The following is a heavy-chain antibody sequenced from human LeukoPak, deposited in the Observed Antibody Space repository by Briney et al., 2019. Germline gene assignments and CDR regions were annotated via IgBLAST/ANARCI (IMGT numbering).Heavy chain of an antibody. CDR1: GYTFTGYY. D-gene: IGHD6-6*01. J-gene: IGHJ4*02. CDR2: INPNSGGT. V-gene: IGHV1-2*02. CDR3: ARWIYSNSSPTYDS. Sequence: GASVKVSCKASGYTFTGYYMHWVRQAPGQGLEWMGWINPNSGGTNYAQKFQGRVTMTRDTSISTAYMELSRLRSDDTAVYYCARWIYSNSSPTYDSWGQGTLVTVSS.